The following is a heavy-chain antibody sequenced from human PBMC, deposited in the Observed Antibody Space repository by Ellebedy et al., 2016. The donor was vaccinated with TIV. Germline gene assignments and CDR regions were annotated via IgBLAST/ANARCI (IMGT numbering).Heavy chain of an antibody. CDR3: ARTVVAANNWFDP. CDR1: GGSISSSSYY. D-gene: IGHD2-15*01. V-gene: IGHV4-39*07. CDR2: IYYSGIT. J-gene: IGHJ5*02. Sequence: MPSETLSLTCTVSGGSISSSSYYWGWIRQPPGKGLEWIGSIYYSGITYYNPSLKSRVTISVDTSKNQFSLKLSSVTAADTAVYYCARTVVAANNWFDPWGQGTLVTVSS.